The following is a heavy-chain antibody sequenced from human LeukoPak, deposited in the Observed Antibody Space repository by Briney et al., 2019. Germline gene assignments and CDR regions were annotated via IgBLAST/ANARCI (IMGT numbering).Heavy chain of an antibody. D-gene: IGHD3-22*01. Sequence: GGSLRLSCAASGFTFSSYWMSWFRQAPGKGLEWVANIKQDGSEKYYVDSVKGRFTISRDNAKNSLYLQMNSLRAEDTAVYYCATYSSLNRREFQYWGQGTLLTVSS. CDR3: ATYSSLNRREFQY. CDR2: IKQDGSEK. J-gene: IGHJ1*01. V-gene: IGHV3-7*01. CDR1: GFTFSSYW.